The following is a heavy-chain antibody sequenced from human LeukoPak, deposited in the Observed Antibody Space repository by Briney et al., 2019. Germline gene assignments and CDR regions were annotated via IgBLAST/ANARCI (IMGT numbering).Heavy chain of an antibody. CDR1: GFTFSSYA. Sequence: GGSLRLSCAASGFTFSSYAMSWVRQAPGKGLEWVSGIRGSVDSTYYADSVKGRFTISRDNTKNTLFLQMNSLRAEDTAVYYCAKDRLPETDYGSGGNDYWGQGTRVIVSS. J-gene: IGHJ4*02. CDR2: IRGSVDST. D-gene: IGHD3-10*01. V-gene: IGHV3-23*01. CDR3: AKDRLPETDYGSGGNDY.